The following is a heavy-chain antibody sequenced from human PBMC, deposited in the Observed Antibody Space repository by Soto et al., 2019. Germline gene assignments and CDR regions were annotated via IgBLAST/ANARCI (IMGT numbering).Heavy chain of an antibody. CDR2: IRANDESI. V-gene: IGHV3-48*03. CDR1: GFDFRSYE. J-gene: IGHJ3*02. CDR3: ARETCRDAIDI. Sequence: GGSLRLSCVASGFDFRSYEMNLVRQAPGKGLEWVSNIRANDESIYYADSVKGRVSVSRDNAKNSLFLEMKSLRVDDTAVYYCARETCRDAIDIWCQGIMVTVSS.